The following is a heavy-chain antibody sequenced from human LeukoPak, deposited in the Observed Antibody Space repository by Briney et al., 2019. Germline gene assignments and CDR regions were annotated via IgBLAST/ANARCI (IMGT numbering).Heavy chain of an antibody. CDR2: ISGSGGST. D-gene: IGHD3-9*01. CDR3: AKPGYFDWLYYFDY. V-gene: IGHV3-23*01. J-gene: IGHJ4*02. CDR1: GFTFSSYA. Sequence: GGSLRLSCAASGFTFSSYAMSWVRRAPGKGLEWVSAISGSGGSTYYADSVKGRFTISRDNSKNTLYLQMNSLRAEDTAVYYCAKPGYFDWLYYFDYWGQGTLVTVSS.